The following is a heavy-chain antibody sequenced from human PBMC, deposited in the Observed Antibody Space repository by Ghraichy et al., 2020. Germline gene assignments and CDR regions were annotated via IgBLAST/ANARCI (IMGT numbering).Heavy chain of an antibody. CDR3: AGHVYCGGDCYSGNAFGI. CDR2: ISTSGATI. Sequence: LSLTCAASGFTFSSYEMNWVRQAPGKGLEWVSYISTSGATIYYADSVKGRFTISRDNAKNSLDLQMNSLRAEDTAVYYCAGHVYCGGDCYSGNAFGIWGQGTMVTVSS. D-gene: IGHD2-21*01. CDR1: GFTFSSYE. V-gene: IGHV3-48*03. J-gene: IGHJ3*02.